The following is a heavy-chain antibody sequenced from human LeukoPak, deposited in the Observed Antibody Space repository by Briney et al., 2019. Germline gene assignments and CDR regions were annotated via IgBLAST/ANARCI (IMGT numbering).Heavy chain of an antibody. J-gene: IGHJ6*03. D-gene: IGHD2-2*01. CDR1: GDSISGYY. CDR2: IYESGST. CDR3: ARGDCRSTICYSPMDV. V-gene: IGHV4-59*01. Sequence: SETLSVTCTGSGDSISGYYRSWIRQPPGKELEWIGYIYESGSTDYNPSLRSRVTISRDTSKNQVSLKLTSVTTADTAVYYCARGDCRSTICYSPMDVWGKGTTVTVSS.